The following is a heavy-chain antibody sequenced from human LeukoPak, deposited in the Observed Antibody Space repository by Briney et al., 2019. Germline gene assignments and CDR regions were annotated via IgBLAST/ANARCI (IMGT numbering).Heavy chain of an antibody. CDR1: GYTFTSYA. D-gene: IGHD6-13*01. Sequence: ASVKVSCKASGYTFTSYAMHWVRQAPGQGLEWMGIINPSGGSTSYAQKFQGRVTMTRDTSTSTVYMELSSLRSEDTAVYYCARDLIGIAAAGTLDYWGQGTLVTVSS. J-gene: IGHJ4*02. CDR3: ARDLIGIAAAGTLDY. CDR2: INPSGGST. V-gene: IGHV1-46*01.